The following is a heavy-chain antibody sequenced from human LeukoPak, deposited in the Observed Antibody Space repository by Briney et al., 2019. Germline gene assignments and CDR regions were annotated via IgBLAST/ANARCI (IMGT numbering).Heavy chain of an antibody. CDR2: FYASGTT. D-gene: IGHD5-12*01. CDR3: ARSAFSGFDI. J-gene: IGHJ3*02. V-gene: IGHV4-4*07. CDR1: GASINTFY. Sequence: PSETLSLTCIMSGASINTFYWSWIRQPAGRGLEWIRRFYASGTTYYNPALNSRAAVSIDTSKNIFSLKLTSVTAADTAVYYCARSAFSGFDIWGRGTMVTVSS.